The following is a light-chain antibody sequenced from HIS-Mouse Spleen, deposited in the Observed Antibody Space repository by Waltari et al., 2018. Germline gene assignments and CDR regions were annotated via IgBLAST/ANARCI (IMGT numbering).Light chain of an antibody. CDR3: CSYAGSSTWV. CDR2: EGS. J-gene: IGLJ3*02. CDR1: SSDVGSYNL. Sequence: QSALTQPASVSGSPGQSITISCTGTSSDVGSYNLVSWYQQHPGKAPKSMIYEGSKRPSGLSNRFSGSRSGNTASLTISGLQAEYVADYYCCSYAGSSTWVFGGGTKLTVL. V-gene: IGLV2-23*01.